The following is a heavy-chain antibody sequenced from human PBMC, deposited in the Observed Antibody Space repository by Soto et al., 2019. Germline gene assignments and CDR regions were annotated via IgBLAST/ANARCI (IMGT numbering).Heavy chain of an antibody. CDR3: AHRRGFDSSGYYEGQNWFDP. J-gene: IGHJ5*02. CDR2: IYWNDDK. CDR1: GFSLSTSGVG. V-gene: IGHV2-5*01. Sequence: SGPTLVNPTQTLTLTCTFSGFSLSTSGVGVGWIRQPPGKALEWLALIYWNDDKRYSPSLKSRLTITKDTSKNQVVLTMTNMDPVDTATYYCAHRRGFDSSGYYEGQNWFDPWGQGTLVTVSS. D-gene: IGHD3-22*01.